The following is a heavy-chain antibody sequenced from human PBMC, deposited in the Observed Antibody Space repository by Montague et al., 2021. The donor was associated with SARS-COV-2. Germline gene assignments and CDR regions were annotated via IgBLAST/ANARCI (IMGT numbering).Heavy chain of an antibody. CDR1: GFTFSSYG. CDR3: ARPREAISDAFDI. D-gene: IGHD1-26*01. CDR2: IWYDGSNK. V-gene: IGHV3-33*01. Sequence: SLRLSCAASGFTFSSYGMHWVRQASGKGLEWVAVIWYDGSNKYYADSVKGRFTISRDNSKNTLYLQMNSLRAEDTAVYYCARPREAISDAFDIWGQGTMVTVSS. J-gene: IGHJ3*02.